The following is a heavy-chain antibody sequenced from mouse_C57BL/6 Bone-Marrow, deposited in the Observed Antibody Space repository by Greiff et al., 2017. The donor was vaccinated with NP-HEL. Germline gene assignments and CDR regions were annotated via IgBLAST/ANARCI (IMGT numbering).Heavy chain of an antibody. J-gene: IGHJ3*01. Sequence: EVKLMESGGGLVKPGGSLKLSCAASGFTFSSYAMSWVRQTPEKRLEWVATISDGGSYTYYPDNVKGRFTISRDNAKNNLYLQMSHLKSEDTAMYYCARACNWGFAYWGQGTLVTVSA. CDR3: ARACNWGFAY. CDR2: ISDGGSYT. CDR1: GFTFSSYA. D-gene: IGHD4-1*02. V-gene: IGHV5-4*03.